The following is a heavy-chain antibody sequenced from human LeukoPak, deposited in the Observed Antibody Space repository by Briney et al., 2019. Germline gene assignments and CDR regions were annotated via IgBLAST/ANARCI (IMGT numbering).Heavy chain of an antibody. Sequence: ASVKVSCKASGYTFTSYGISWVRQAPGQGLEWMGWISAYNGNTNYAQKLQGRVTMTTDTSTSTAYVELRSLRSDDTAVYYCAGRDYYDSSGYYLDYWGQGTLVTVSS. J-gene: IGHJ4*02. D-gene: IGHD3-22*01. CDR3: AGRDYYDSSGYYLDY. V-gene: IGHV1-18*01. CDR1: GYTFTSYG. CDR2: ISAYNGNT.